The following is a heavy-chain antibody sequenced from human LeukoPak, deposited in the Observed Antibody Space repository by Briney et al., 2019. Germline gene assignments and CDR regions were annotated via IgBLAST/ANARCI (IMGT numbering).Heavy chain of an antibody. CDR2: VSGSGGST. J-gene: IGHJ1*01. V-gene: IGHV3-23*01. Sequence: PGGSLRLSCAASGFTFSSYAMSWVRQAPGKGLEWVSAVSGSGGSTYYADSVKGRFTISRDNSKNTLYLQMNSLRAEDTAVYYCAKGASWYSSSSKYFQHWGQGTLVTVSS. D-gene: IGHD6-6*01. CDR3: AKGASWYSSSSKYFQH. CDR1: GFTFSSYA.